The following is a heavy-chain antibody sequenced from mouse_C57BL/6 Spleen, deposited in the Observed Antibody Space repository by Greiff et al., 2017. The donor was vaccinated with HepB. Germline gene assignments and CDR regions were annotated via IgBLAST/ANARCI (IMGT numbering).Heavy chain of an antibody. Sequence: EVQGVESGGGLVKPGGSLKLSCAASGFTFSDYGMHWVRQAPEKGLEWVAYISSGSSTIYYADTVKGRFTISRDNAKNTLFLQMTSLRSEDTAMYYCARPGDYDVLYYYAMDYWGQGTSVTVSS. V-gene: IGHV5-17*01. J-gene: IGHJ4*01. CDR2: ISSGSSTI. D-gene: IGHD2-4*01. CDR1: GFTFSDYG. CDR3: ARPGDYDVLYYYAMDY.